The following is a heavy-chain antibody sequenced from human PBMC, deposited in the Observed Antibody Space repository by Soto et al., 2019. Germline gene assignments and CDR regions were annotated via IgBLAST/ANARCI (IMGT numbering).Heavy chain of an antibody. CDR3: ARRHLAVAVSPWFDP. CDR2: IDSSGEK. Sequence: QVTLKESGPVLVKPTETLTLRCTVSGLSITDSEMGVSWIRQPPGQPLEWLAHIDSSGEKSYRTFLKSRLALSKDTPKSQIGLNMTNMDPADTATYYCARRHLAVAVSPWFDPWGQGIPVTVSS. CDR1: GLSITDSEMG. D-gene: IGHD6-19*01. V-gene: IGHV2-26*01. J-gene: IGHJ5*02.